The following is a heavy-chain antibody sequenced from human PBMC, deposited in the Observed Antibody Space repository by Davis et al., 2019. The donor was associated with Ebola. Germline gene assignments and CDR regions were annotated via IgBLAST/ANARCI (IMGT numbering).Heavy chain of an antibody. CDR2: IQNSGSP. CDR1: GGPISTYY. D-gene: IGHD4-17*01. V-gene: IGHV4-4*09. CDR3: ARGDYAGSSFDY. J-gene: IGHJ4*02. Sequence: SETLSLTCSVSGGPISTYYWNWIRQPPGKGLEWVGCIQNSGSPIYNPSLKGRVTLSVDRSTNQSSLKLTSVPAADTAVYYRARGDYAGSSFDYWGQGTLVTVSS.